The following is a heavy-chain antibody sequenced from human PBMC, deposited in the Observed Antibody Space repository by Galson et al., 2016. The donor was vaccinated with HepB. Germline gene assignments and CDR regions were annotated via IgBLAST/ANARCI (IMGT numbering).Heavy chain of an antibody. J-gene: IGHJ4*02. CDR2: TYYSSRWNN. V-gene: IGHV6-1*01. CDR3: ARGRNSAFDS. Sequence: CAISGDSVSRNGVAWNWIRRSPLRGLEWLGRTYYSSRWNNDYSASVKSRITINLDTPNNLFSLQLSSVTPEDTAVYYCARGRNSAFDSWGQGTLVTVSS. D-gene: IGHD1-14*01. CDR1: GDSVSRNGVA.